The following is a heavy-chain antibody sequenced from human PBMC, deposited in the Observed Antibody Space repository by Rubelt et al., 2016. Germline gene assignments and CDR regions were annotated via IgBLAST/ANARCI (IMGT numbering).Heavy chain of an antibody. CDR3: AGTAGIAGAKIWAFDI. D-gene: IGHD6-19*01. J-gene: IGHJ3*02. CDR1: GFTFSSYA. CDR2: ISGSGGST. Sequence: EVQLLESGGGLVQPGGSLRLSCAASGFTFSSYAMSWVRQAPGKGLEWVSAISGSGGSTYYAVSLKGRFTISRDNSKDTLYLRMNSLIAEDTGVYYCAGTAGIAGAKIWAFDIWGQGTMVTVSS. V-gene: IGHV3-23*01.